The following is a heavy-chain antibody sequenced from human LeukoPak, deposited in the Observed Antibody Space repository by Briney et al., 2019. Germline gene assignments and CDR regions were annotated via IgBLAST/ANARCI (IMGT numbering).Heavy chain of an antibody. CDR2: LSGSGYNA. J-gene: IGHJ4*02. D-gene: IGHD2-2*01. CDR1: GFTFSSHA. Sequence: PGGSLRLSCAASGFTFSSHALSWVRQAPGKGLEWVSSLSGSGYNAYYADSVKGRFTISRDNSKNTVYLQMNSLRAEDTAVYYCAKDPYGTRYFDYWGQGTLVTVSS. CDR3: AKDPYGTRYFDY. V-gene: IGHV3-23*01.